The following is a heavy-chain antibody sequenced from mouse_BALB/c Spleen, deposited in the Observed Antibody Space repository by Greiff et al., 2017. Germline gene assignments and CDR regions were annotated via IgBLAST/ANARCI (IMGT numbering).Heavy chain of an antibody. Sequence: EVQLQQSGPELVKPGASVKMSCKASGYTFTSYVMHWVKQKPGQGLEWIGYINPYNDGTKYNEKFKGKATLTSDKSSSTAYMELSSLTSEDSAVYYCARYGPVWLRGAMDYWGQGTSVTVSS. J-gene: IGHJ4*01. CDR3: ARYGPVWLRGAMDY. CDR2: INPYNDGT. D-gene: IGHD2-2*01. CDR1: GYTFTSYV. V-gene: IGHV1-14*01.